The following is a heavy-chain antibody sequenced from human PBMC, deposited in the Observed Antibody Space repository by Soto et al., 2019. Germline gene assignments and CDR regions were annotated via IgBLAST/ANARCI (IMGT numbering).Heavy chain of an antibody. J-gene: IGHJ4*02. CDR1: GFTFSSYW. CDR2: IKQDGSEK. CDR3: ASPHPSYYFDY. D-gene: IGHD1-26*01. V-gene: IGHV3-7*01. Sequence: GGSLRLSCAASGFTFSSYWMSWVRQAPGKGLEWVANIKQDGSEKYYVDSVKGRFTISRDNAKNSLYLQMNSLRAEDTAVYYCASPHPSYYFDYWGQGTLVTVSS.